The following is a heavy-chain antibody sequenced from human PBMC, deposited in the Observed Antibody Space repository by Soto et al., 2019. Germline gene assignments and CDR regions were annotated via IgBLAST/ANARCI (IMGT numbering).Heavy chain of an antibody. D-gene: IGHD3-10*01. V-gene: IGHV3-30*18. CDR1: GFTFSSYG. Sequence: GGSLRLSCAASGFTFSSYGMHWVRQAPGKGLEWVAVISYDGSNKYYADFVKGRFTISRDNSKNTLYLQMNSLRAEDTAVYYCAKEFLRGYGSGSYLSGPDVWGQGTTVTVSS. J-gene: IGHJ6*02. CDR2: ISYDGSNK. CDR3: AKEFLRGYGSGSYLSGPDV.